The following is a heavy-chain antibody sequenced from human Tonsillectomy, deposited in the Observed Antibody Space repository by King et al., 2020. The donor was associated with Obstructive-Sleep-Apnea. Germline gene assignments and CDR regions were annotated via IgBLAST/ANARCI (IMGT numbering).Heavy chain of an antibody. J-gene: IGHJ4*02. V-gene: IGHV4-59*01. CDR3: ARVLGYSYDHYFDY. CDR2: IYYSGST. CDR1: GGSISSYY. D-gene: IGHD5-18*01. Sequence: QLQESGPGLVKPSETLSLTCTVSGGSISSYYWSWIRQPPGKGLEWIGYIYYSGSTNYNPSLKSRVTISVDTSKNQFSLKLSSVTAADTAVYYCARVLGYSYDHYFDYWGQGTLVTVSS.